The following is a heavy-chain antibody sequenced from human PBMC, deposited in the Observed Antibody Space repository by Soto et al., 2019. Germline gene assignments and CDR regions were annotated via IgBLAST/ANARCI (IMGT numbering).Heavy chain of an antibody. J-gene: IGHJ5*02. Sequence: SETLSLTCTVSGGSISSGGYYWSWIRQHPGKGLEWIGYIYYSGSTYYNPSLKSRVTISVDTSKNRFSLKLSSVTAADTAVYYCARDSRHWFDPWGQGTLVTVSS. V-gene: IGHV4-31*03. CDR2: IYYSGST. CDR1: GGSISSGGYY. CDR3: ARDSRHWFDP.